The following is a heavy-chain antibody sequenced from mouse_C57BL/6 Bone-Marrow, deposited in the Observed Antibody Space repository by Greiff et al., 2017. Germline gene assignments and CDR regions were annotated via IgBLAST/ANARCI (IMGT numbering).Heavy chain of an antibody. Sequence: EVQLVESGGGLVKPGGSLKLSCAASGFTFSSYAMSWVRQTPEKRLEWVATISDGGSYTYYPDNVKGRFTISRDKAKNNLYLQMSHLKSEDTAMYYCASTMVTTGFAYWGQGTLVTVSA. CDR1: GFTFSSYA. V-gene: IGHV5-4*01. CDR3: ASTMVTTGFAY. J-gene: IGHJ3*01. CDR2: ISDGGSYT. D-gene: IGHD2-2*01.